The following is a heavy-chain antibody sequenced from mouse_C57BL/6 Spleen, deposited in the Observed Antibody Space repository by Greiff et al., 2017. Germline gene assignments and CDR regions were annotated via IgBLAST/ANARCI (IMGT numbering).Heavy chain of an antibody. CDR3: ARSRANWDSWFAY. D-gene: IGHD4-1*01. CDR2: IYPRSGNT. CDR1: GYTFTSYG. V-gene: IGHV1-81*01. Sequence: QVQLKQSGAELARPGASVKLSCKASGYTFTSYGISWVKQRTGQGLEWIGEIYPRSGNTYYNEKFKGKATLTADKSSSTAYMELRSLTSEDSAVYFCARSRANWDSWFAYWGQGTLVTVSA. J-gene: IGHJ3*01.